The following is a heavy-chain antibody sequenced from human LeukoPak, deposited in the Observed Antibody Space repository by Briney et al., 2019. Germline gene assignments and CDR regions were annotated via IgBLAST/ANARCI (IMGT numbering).Heavy chain of an antibody. V-gene: IGHV1-2*02. CDR1: GYTFTGYY. D-gene: IGHD2-2*01. Sequence: ASVTVSFKASGYTFTGYYMHWVRQAPGQGREWMGWINPNSGGTNYAQKFQGRVTMTRDTSISTAYMELSRLRSDDTAVYYCARGGRGWYCSSTSCYLFDYWGQGTLVTVSS. CDR2: INPNSGGT. CDR3: ARGGRGWYCSSTSCYLFDY. J-gene: IGHJ4*02.